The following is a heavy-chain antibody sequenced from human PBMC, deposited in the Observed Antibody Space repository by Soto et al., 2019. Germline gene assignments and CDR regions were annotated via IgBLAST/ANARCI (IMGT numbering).Heavy chain of an antibody. V-gene: IGHV5-51*01. D-gene: IGHD1-26*01. CDR3: ARQRSSGSYLTGFDY. J-gene: IGHJ4*02. CDR2: ISPGDSDT. CDR1: GYSFSSYW. Sequence: EVQLVQSGAEVKKPGESLKISCKGSGYSFSSYWIGWVRQMPGKGLEWMGIISPGDSDTRYSPSFQGQVTISADKSISTAYLQWSSLKASDTAMYYCARQRSSGSYLTGFDYWGQGTLVTVSS.